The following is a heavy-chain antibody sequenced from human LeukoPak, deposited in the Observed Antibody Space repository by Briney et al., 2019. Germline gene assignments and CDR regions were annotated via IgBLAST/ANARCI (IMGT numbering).Heavy chain of an antibody. D-gene: IGHD3-9*01. Sequence: GASMKVSCKASGYTFTSYGISWVRQAPGQGLEWMGWISAYNGNTNHAQKLQGRVTMTTDTSTSTVYMELSSLRSEDTAVYYCARSYDILTGPPRGHYYYYMDVWGKGTTVTVSS. CDR3: ARSYDILTGPPRGHYYYYMDV. V-gene: IGHV1-18*01. CDR1: GYTFTSYG. J-gene: IGHJ6*03. CDR2: ISAYNGNT.